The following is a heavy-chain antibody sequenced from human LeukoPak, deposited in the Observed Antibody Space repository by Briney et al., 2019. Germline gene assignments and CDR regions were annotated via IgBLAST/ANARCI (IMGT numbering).Heavy chain of an antibody. CDR1: GFTFSSYW. D-gene: IGHD6-19*01. V-gene: IGHV3-7*01. Sequence: GGSLRLSCAASGFTFSSYWMSWVRQAPRKGLEWVANIKKDGSEKYYVDSVKGRFTISRDNAKTSLYLQMNSLRVEDTAMYYCTRVGGGDGSGWSTTDYWGQGTLVTISS. CDR2: IKKDGSEK. CDR3: TRVGGGDGSGWSTTDY. J-gene: IGHJ4*02.